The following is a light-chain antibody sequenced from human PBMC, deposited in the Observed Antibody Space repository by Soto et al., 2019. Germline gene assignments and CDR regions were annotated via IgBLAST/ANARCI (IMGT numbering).Light chain of an antibody. CDR3: QQRDSWPIT. CDR1: QTITTY. V-gene: IGKV3-11*01. CDR2: DAS. Sequence: EIVLTQSPATLSLSPGERASLSCRASQTITTYLAWYQQKPGQAPRLLIYDASNMPTGIPAKFSGSGFATDFTLTIDSLEPEDFAVYYCQQRDSWPITFGQGTRREMK. J-gene: IGKJ5*01.